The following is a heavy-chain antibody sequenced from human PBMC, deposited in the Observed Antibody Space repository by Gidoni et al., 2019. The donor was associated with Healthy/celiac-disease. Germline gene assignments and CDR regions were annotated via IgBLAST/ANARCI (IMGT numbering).Heavy chain of an antibody. Sequence: EVQLVESGGGLVQPGGSLRLSCAASGFTFSSYSMNWVRQAPGKGLEWVSYISSSSSTIYYADSVKGRFTISRDNAKNSLYLQMNSLRAEDTAVYYCARDQDPDTAHDAFDIWGQGTMVTVSS. J-gene: IGHJ3*02. V-gene: IGHV3-48*04. CDR2: ISSSSSTI. CDR1: GFTFSSYS. D-gene: IGHD5-18*01. CDR3: ARDQDPDTAHDAFDI.